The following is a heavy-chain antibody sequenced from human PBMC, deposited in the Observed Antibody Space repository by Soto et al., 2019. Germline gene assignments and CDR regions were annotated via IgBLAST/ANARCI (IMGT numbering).Heavy chain of an antibody. Sequence: QVQLVESGGGVVQPGRSLRLSCAASGFTLSSYGMHWVRQAPGKGLEWVAVIWYDGDKKYYADSVKVRFTIFRDESKNTVYLHMSSLRGEDTGVYYCARGSAGSESVVVVPAIDFYSFDTWGQGTLVSVSS. V-gene: IGHV3-33*01. CDR3: ARGSAGSESVVVVPAIDFYSFDT. CDR1: GFTLSSYG. J-gene: IGHJ4*02. D-gene: IGHD2-15*01. CDR2: IWYDGDKK.